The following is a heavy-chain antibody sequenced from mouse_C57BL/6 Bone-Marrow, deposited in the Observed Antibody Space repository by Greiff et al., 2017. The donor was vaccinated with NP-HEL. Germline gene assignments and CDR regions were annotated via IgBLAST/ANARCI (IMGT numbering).Heavy chain of an antibody. CDR2: IRYDGST. V-gene: IGHV3-6*01. CDR3: AREGNYGNPYYYAMDY. J-gene: IGHJ4*01. Sequence: EVKLQESGPGLVKPSQSLSLTCSVTGYSITSGYYWNWIRQFPGNKLEWMGYIRYDGSTKYNPSLKTRISITRDTSTNQFFLKLNSVTTEDTATYYCAREGNYGNPYYYAMDYWGQGTSVTVSS. D-gene: IGHD2-1*01. CDR1: GYSITSGYY.